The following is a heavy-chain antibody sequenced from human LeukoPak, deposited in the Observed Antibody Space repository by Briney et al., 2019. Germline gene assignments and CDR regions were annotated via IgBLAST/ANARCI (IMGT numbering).Heavy chain of an antibody. V-gene: IGHV3-48*04. CDR1: GFTFSGYS. D-gene: IGHD3-10*01. Sequence: GESLRLSCEASGFTFSGYSMNWVRQAPGKGLEWVSYISSSGSTIYYADSVKGRFTISRDNAKNSLYLQMNSLRAEDTAVYYCARDLWFGSDWGQGTLVTVSS. CDR3: ARDLWFGSD. J-gene: IGHJ4*02. CDR2: ISSSGSTI.